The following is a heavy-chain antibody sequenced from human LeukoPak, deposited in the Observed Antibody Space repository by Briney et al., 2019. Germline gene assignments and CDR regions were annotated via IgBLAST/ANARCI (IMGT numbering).Heavy chain of an antibody. CDR2: INSDGSST. D-gene: IGHD3-10*01. CDR1: GFTFSSYW. Sequence: GGSLRLSCAASGFTFSSYWMHWVRQAPGKGLVWVSRINSDGSSTSYADSVKGRFTISRDNAKNTLYLQMNSLRAEDTAVYYCARGTYGSGSPQPYYFDYWGQGTLVTVSS. CDR3: ARGTYGSGSPQPYYFDY. V-gene: IGHV3-74*01. J-gene: IGHJ4*02.